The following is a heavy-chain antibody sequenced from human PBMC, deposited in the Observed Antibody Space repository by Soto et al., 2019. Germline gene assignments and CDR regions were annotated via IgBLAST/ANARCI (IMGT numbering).Heavy chain of an antibody. D-gene: IGHD3-9*01. V-gene: IGHV3-33*01. CDR3: ARDQDILTGYYGFDP. CDR1: GFTFSSYG. CDR2: IWYDGSNK. Sequence: GGSLRLSCAASGFTFSSYGMHWVRQAPGKGLEWVAVIWYDGSNKYYADSVKGRFTISRDNSKNTLYLQMNSLRAEDTAVYYCARDQDILTGYYGFDPWGQGTLVTVS. J-gene: IGHJ5*02.